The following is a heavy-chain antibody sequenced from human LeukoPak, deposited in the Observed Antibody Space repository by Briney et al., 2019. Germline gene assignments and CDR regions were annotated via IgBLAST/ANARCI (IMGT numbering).Heavy chain of an antibody. CDR1: GFAFSTYG. Sequence: GGSLRLSCVTSGFAFSTYGMHWVRQAPGKGLEWVAYIRSDGSHDSYADSVTGRFTISRDNSKNTLYLQMNSLRIEDTSMYYCAKEARSFDWLYDHWGQGILVTVSS. V-gene: IGHV3-30*02. CDR2: IRSDGSHD. CDR3: AKEARSFDWLYDH. D-gene: IGHD3-9*01. J-gene: IGHJ4*02.